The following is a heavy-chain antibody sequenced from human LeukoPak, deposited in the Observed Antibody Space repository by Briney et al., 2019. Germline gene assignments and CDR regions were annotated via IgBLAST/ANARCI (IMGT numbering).Heavy chain of an antibody. CDR3: ARILTDHYHHYYMDV. J-gene: IGHJ6*03. Sequence: EPGGSLRLSCAASGFTFSDYYMSWIRQAPGKGLEWVSYISSSGSTIYYADSVKGRFTISRDNAKKSLYLQMNSLRAEETPVYYCARILTDHYHHYYMDVWGKGTTVAVSS. CDR2: ISSSGSTI. V-gene: IGHV3-11*04. CDR1: GFTFSDYY.